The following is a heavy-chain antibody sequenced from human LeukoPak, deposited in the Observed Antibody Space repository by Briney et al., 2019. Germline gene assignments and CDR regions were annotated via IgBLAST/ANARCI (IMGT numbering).Heavy chain of an antibody. CDR1: GGSFSGYY. CDR2: INHSGST. D-gene: IGHD3-3*01. Sequence: PSETLCLTCAVYGGSFSGYYWSWIRQPPGKGLEWIGEINHSGSTNYNPSLKSRVTISVDTSKNQFSLKLSSVTAADTAVYYCARGWFGGGDYWGQGTLVTVSS. J-gene: IGHJ4*02. CDR3: ARGWFGGGDY. V-gene: IGHV4-34*01.